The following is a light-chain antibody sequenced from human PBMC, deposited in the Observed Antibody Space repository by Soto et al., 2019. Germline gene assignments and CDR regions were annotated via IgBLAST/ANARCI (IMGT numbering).Light chain of an antibody. V-gene: IGKV1-39*01. CDR3: QQSYSTLLT. CDR2: AAS. CDR1: QSISSY. Sequence: DIQMTQSPSSLSASVGDRVTITCRASQSISSYLNWYQQKPGKAPKLLIYAASSLQSGVPSRFSGSGSGTDCTLTISSLQPEDFATYYCQQSYSTLLTVGGGTKVEIK. J-gene: IGKJ4*01.